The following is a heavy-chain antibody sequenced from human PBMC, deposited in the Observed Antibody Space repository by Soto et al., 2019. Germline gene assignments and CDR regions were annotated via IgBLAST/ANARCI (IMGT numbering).Heavy chain of an antibody. CDR1: GCSFNNFV. CDR2: IIPNYEAA. J-gene: IGHJ3*02. CDR3: AKYWNAGTLYGAFDI. V-gene: IGHV1-69*06. D-gene: IGHD2-15*01. Sequence: QVQLVQSGAEVRKPGSSVKVSCEASGCSFNNFVISWLRQAPGQGLVWMGGIIPNYEAANYAQKFRGRLTVNADKATNTAYMEVNSLRPEDTANYFCAKYWNAGTLYGAFDIWGQGTTVIVS.